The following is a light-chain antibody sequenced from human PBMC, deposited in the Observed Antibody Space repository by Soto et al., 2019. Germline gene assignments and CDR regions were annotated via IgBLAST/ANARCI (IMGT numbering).Light chain of an antibody. Sequence: QSVLTQPPSASGTPGQRVTLSCSGSSSNIGSNTVNWYQQLQGTAPKLLIYSNNQRPSGVPDRFSGSKSGTSASLAISGLKSEDEADYYCAAWEDSLNARVFGGGTKLTVL. V-gene: IGLV1-44*01. CDR1: SSNIGSNT. CDR3: AAWEDSLNARV. CDR2: SNN. J-gene: IGLJ2*01.